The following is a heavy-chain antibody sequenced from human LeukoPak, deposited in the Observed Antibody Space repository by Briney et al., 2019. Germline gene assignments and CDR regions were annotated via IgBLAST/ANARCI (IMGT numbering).Heavy chain of an antibody. V-gene: IGHV3-74*01. D-gene: IGHD1-7*01. CDR1: GFTLSNYW. CDR3: ARANWNYGLYFDY. Sequence: PGGSLRLSCAASGFTLSNYWMIHWVRQVPGKGLQWVSRISNDGNLKTDGRDTGYADSVKGRFTISTDNAKNTLYLQMNSLRAEDTAVYYCARANWNYGLYFDYWGQGTLVTVSS. CDR2: ISNDGNLKTDGRDT. J-gene: IGHJ4*02.